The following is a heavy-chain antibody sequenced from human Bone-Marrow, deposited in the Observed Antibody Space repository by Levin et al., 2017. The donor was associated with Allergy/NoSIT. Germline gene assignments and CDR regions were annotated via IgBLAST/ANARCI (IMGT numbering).Heavy chain of an antibody. D-gene: IGHD1-7*01. CDR3: AKDHGDWNYGLDS. CDR2: IRGGGSDT. Sequence: GESLKISCAASGLTFSNYAMSWVRQAPGRGLEWVSSIRGGGSDTYYADSVKGRFIISRDNSKNTLYLQMKRLRAEDTALYYCAKDHGDWNYGLDSWGQGTLVTVSS. CDR1: GLTFSNYA. V-gene: IGHV3-23*01. J-gene: IGHJ4*02.